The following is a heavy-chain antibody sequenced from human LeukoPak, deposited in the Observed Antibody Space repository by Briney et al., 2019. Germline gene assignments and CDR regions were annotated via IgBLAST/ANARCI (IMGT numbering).Heavy chain of an antibody. D-gene: IGHD3-22*01. J-gene: IGHJ3*02. CDR3: AKDPGDYDSSPDAFDI. CDR1: GFTFSDCE. V-gene: IGHV3-23*01. Sequence: GGSLRLSCAASGFTFSDCEMNWVRQAPGKGLEWVSAISGSGGSTYYADSVKGRFTISRDNSKNTLYLQMNSLRAEDTAVYYCAKDPGDYDSSPDAFDIWGQGTMVTVSS. CDR2: ISGSGGST.